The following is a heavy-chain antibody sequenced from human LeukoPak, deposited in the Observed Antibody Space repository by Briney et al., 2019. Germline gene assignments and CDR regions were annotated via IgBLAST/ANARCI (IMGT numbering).Heavy chain of an antibody. D-gene: IGHD3-22*01. CDR3: ARIASYYDSSGYPGGVDY. Sequence: SGPTLVNPTETLTLTCTVSGFSLSNARMGVSWIRQPPGKALEWLAHIFSNDEKSYRTSLKSRLTISKDTSKSQVVLIMTNMDPVDTATYYCARIASYYDSSGYPGGVDYWGQGTLVTVSS. J-gene: IGHJ4*02. CDR2: IFSNDEK. V-gene: IGHV2-26*01. CDR1: GFSLSNARMG.